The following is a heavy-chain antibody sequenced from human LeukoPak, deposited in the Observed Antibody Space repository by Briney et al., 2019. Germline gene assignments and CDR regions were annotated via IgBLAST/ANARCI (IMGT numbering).Heavy chain of an antibody. CDR1: GYTFTSYG. V-gene: IGHV1-18*01. CDR2: ISAYNGNT. J-gene: IGHJ6*02. Sequence: ASVKVSCKASGYTFTSYGISWVRQAPGQGLEWMGWISAYNGNTNYAQEPQGRVTMTTDTSTSTAYMELRSLRSDDTAVYYCARDDRVPAAINYYYYGMDVWGQGTTVTVSS. CDR3: ARDDRVPAAINYYYYGMDV. D-gene: IGHD2-2*02.